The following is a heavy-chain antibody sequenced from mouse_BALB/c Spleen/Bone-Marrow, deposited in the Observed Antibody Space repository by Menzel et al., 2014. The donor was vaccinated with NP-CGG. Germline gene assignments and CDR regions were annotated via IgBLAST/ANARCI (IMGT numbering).Heavy chain of an antibody. CDR3: ARDYGNYVRFAY. J-gene: IGHJ3*01. Sequence: EVQLVESGGGLVQPGGSLRLSCATSGFTFTDYYMSWVRQPPGKALEWLGFIRNKANGYTPEYSASVKGRFTISRDNSQSILYLQMNTLRAEDSATYYCARDYGNYVRFAYWGQGTLVTVSA. CDR2: IRNKANGYTP. V-gene: IGHV7-3*02. CDR1: GFTFTDYY. D-gene: IGHD2-1*01.